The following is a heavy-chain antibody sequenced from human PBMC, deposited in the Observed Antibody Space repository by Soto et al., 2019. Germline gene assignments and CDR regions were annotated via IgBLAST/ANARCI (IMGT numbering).Heavy chain of an antibody. J-gene: IGHJ6*02. CDR1: GGSITTAGYS. CDR2: VYHTGNA. V-gene: IGHV4-30-2*01. Sequence: SETLSLTCTVSGGSITTAGYSWSWIRQPPGKALEWIGYVYHTGNAYPKPSLKSRVTISLGRSKNQFSLKMTSVTAADTALYYCASRPFYYYGLDVWGQGTTVTVSS. CDR3: ASRPFYYYGLDV.